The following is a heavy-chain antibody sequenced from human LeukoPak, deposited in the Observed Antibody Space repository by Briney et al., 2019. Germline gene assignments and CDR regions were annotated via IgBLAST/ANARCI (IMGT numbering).Heavy chain of an antibody. CDR3: ARHPLPYYDILTGYYFWFDP. CDR1: GGSISSYY. Sequence: SETLPLTCTVSGGSISSYYWSWIRQPPGKGLEWIGYIYYSGSTNYNPSLKSRVTISVDTSKNQFSLKLSSVTAADTAVYYCARHPLPYYDILTGYYFWFDPWGQGTLVTVSS. CDR2: IYYSGST. J-gene: IGHJ5*02. D-gene: IGHD3-9*01. V-gene: IGHV4-59*08.